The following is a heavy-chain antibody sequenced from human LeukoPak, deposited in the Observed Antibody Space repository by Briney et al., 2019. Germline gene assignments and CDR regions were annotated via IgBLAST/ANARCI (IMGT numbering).Heavy chain of an antibody. CDR1: GGTFSSYA. V-gene: IGHV1-69*05. CDR2: IIPIFGTA. J-gene: IGHJ4*02. CDR3: ARGEVLLWFGELGVFDY. Sequence: PAASVKVSCKASGGTFSSYAISWVRQAPGQGLEWMGGIIPIFGTANYAQKFQGRVTITRDTSASTAYMELSSLRSEDTAVYYCARGEVLLWFGELGVFDYWGQGTLVTVSS. D-gene: IGHD3-10*01.